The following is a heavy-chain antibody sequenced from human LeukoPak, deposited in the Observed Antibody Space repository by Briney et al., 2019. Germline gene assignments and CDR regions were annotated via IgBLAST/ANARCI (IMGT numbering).Heavy chain of an antibody. J-gene: IGHJ3*02. CDR3: ARRDYYGSGSYYLAFDI. D-gene: IGHD3-10*01. CDR2: IYYSGSS. Sequence: WVRQPPGKGLEWIGNIYYSGSSYYNPSLKSRVTISIDTSKNQFSLKLSSVTAADTAVYYCARRDYYGSGSYYLAFDIWGQGTMVTVSS. V-gene: IGHV4-39*01.